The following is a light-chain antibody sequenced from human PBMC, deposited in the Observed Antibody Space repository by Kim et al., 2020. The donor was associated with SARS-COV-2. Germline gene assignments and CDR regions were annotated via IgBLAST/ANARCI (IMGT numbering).Light chain of an antibody. CDR1: SSNIGTNY. J-gene: IGLJ3*02. V-gene: IGLV1-47*01. CDR2: RDN. CDR3: AAWDDSLSGWV. Sequence: GQRGTISCSGSSSNIGTNYVYWYQKRPGTAPKIFIYRDNQRPSGVPDRFSGSKSGTSASLAITGLRSEDEAYYHCAAWDDSLSGWVFGGGTQLTVL.